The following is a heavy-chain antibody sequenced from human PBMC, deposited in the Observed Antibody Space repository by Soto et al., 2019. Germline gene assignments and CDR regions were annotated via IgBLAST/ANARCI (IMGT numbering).Heavy chain of an antibody. V-gene: IGHV3-7*03. J-gene: IGHJ6*02. CDR3: AGQRGNWKEDDYYYGMDV. Sequence: GGSLRLSCAASGFTFSSYWMSWVRQAPGKGLEWVANIKQDGSEKYYVDSVKGRFTISRDNAKNSLYLQMNSLRAEDTAVYYCAGQRGNWKEDDYYYGMDVWGQGTTVTVSS. CDR1: GFTFSSYW. CDR2: IKQDGSEK. D-gene: IGHD1-1*01.